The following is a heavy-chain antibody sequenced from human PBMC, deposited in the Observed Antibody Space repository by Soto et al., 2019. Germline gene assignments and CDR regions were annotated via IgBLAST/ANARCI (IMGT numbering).Heavy chain of an antibody. J-gene: IGHJ4*02. Sequence: GGSLRLSCTASRFTFSSYAMNWVRQAPGKGLEWVSVISGSGGSTYYADSVKGRFTISRDNSKNKLYLQMNSLRAEDTAVYYCASRTSGWYFDYWGQGTLVTVSS. V-gene: IGHV3-23*01. D-gene: IGHD6-19*01. CDR3: ASRTSGWYFDY. CDR2: ISGSGGST. CDR1: RFTFSSYA.